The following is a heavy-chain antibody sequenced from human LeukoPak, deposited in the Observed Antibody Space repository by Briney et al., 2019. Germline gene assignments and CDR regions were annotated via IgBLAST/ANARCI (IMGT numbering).Heavy chain of an antibody. CDR1: GYTFTDKY. V-gene: IGHV1-2*02. Sequence: ASVTVSCMASGYTFTDKYIHWVRQAAGQGLEWVGWINPNSGATSYAQKFQGRVTMTRDTSINTGYMELSRLRSDDTAVYYCRGGPDIFDMWGQGTMVTVSS. D-gene: IGHD3-9*01. CDR2: INPNSGAT. J-gene: IGHJ3*02. CDR3: RGGPDIFDM.